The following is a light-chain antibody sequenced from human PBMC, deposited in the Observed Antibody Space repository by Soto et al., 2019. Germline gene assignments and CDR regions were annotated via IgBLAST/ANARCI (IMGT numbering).Light chain of an antibody. J-gene: IGKJ2*01. V-gene: IGKV4-1*01. Sequence: DIVMTQSPDSLAVSLGERATINCKSSQTVLSRSDSKNYLAWYQQKPGQPPKPLIHWASTRESGVPDRFSGSGSGKDFTLTISSLQAEDVAVYYCQHYYTFPRTFGQGTKLEIK. CDR2: WAS. CDR3: QHYYTFPRT. CDR1: QTVLSRSDSKNY.